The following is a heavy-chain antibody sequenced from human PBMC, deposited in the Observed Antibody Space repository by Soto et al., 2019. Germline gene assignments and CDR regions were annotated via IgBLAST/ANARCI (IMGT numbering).Heavy chain of an antibody. CDR2: ITPYTGNT. V-gene: IGHV1-18*01. J-gene: IGHJ6*02. D-gene: IGHD3-16*01. CDR3: VMVDNYVTPTPQDV. Sequence: QVQLVQSGDEVKKPGASVKVSCKASGYIFVNYGIAWVRQAPGHGLEWMGWITPYTGNTHSATKVQGRLTMTTDTSTSTAYRDLGSLTSDDTAVYYCVMVDNYVTPTPQDVWGPGTTFTVSS. CDR1: GYIFVNYG.